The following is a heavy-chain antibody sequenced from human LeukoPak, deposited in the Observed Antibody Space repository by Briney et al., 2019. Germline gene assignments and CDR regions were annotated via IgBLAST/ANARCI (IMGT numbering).Heavy chain of an antibody. D-gene: IGHD4-11*01. Sequence: ASVKVSCKASGYTFTGYYMHWVRQAPGQGLEWMGWINPNSGGTNYAQKFQGRVTMTRDTSISTAHMELSRLRSDDTAVYYCARESGIWKMTTVTTLDYWGQGTLVTVSS. CDR2: INPNSGGT. V-gene: IGHV1-2*02. CDR3: ARESGIWKMTTVTTLDY. J-gene: IGHJ4*02. CDR1: GYTFTGYY.